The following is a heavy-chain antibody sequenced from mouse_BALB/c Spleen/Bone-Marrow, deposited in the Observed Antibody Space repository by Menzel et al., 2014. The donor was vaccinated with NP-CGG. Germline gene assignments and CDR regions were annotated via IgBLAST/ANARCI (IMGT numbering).Heavy chain of an antibody. Sequence: VQGVESGPGLVAPSQSLSITCTVSGFSLTSYGVHWVRQPPGKGLEWLGVIWAGGSTNYNSALMSRLSISKDNSKSQVFLKMNSLQTDDTAMYYGASMITTAWFAYWGQGTLVTVSA. CDR2: IWAGGST. CDR1: GFSLTSYG. CDR3: ASMITTAWFAY. J-gene: IGHJ3*01. D-gene: IGHD2-4*01. V-gene: IGHV2-9*02.